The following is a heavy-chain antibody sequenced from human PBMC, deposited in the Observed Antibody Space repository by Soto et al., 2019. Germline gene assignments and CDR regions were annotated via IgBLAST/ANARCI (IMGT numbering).Heavy chain of an antibody. CDR1: GGCLSRGCNY. Sequence: SETLSLPCSVSGGCLSRGCNYCGRIRQSPGKGLEWIGNIYYSGNTYYNPFLKSRLIISIDTSKNQFSLKVGSVTAADPAVYYCASSSLYCIDVCATRPTRTGSS. J-gene: IGHJ6*04. V-gene: IGHV4-30-4*01. CDR3: ASSSLYCIDV. CDR2: IYYSGNT.